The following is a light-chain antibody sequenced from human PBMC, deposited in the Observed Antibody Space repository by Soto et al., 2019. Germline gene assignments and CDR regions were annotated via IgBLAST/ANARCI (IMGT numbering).Light chain of an antibody. CDR2: DVT. CDR1: SSDVGGYDF. Sequence: QSALAQPRSMSGSPGQSVTLSCTGTSSDVGGYDFVSWYQQYPGKAPKLIIFDVTERTSGVPDRFSGSKSGNSASLTISGLQAEDEADYYCSSYAGSYILGVFGGGTKLTVL. J-gene: IGLJ3*02. CDR3: SSYAGSYILGV. V-gene: IGLV2-11*01.